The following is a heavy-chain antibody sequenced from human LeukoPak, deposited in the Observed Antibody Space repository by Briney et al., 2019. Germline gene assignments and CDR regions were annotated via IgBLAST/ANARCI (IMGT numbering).Heavy chain of an antibody. CDR3: ARAGLLWFGELGGFDY. J-gene: IGHJ4*02. Sequence: SETLSLTCTVSGGSISSYYWGWIRQPPGKGLEWIGYIYYSGSTNYNPSLKSRVTISVDTSKNQFSLKLSSVTAADTAVYYCARAGLLWFGELGGFDYWGQGTLVTVSS. CDR2: IYYSGST. CDR1: GGSISSYY. D-gene: IGHD3-10*01. V-gene: IGHV4-59*01.